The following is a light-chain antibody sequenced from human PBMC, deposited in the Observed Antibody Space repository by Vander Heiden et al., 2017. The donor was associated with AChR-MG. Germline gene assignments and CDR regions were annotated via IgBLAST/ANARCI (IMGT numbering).Light chain of an antibody. CDR1: QSVSSSY. J-gene: IGKJ2*01. V-gene: IGKV3-20*01. CDR2: GAS. CDR3: QQDGSSMYT. Sequence: ETVLTQSPGTLSLSPGERATLSCRASQSVSSSYLAWYQQKPGQAPRLLIYGASSRATGIPDRFSGSGSGTDFTLTISRLEPDDFAVYYCQQDGSSMYTFGQGTKLEIK.